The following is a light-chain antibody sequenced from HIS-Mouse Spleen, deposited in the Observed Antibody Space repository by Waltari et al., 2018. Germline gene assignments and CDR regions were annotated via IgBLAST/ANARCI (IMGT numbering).Light chain of an antibody. CDR2: EDS. CDR1: ALPKKY. J-gene: IGLJ2*01. Sequence: SYELTQPPSVSVSPGQTARITCSGDALPKKYAYWYQQKSGKAPVLVIYEDSKRPSGIPGRFSVCSSGTMATLTISGAQVEDEADYYCYSTDSSGNHRGFGGGTKLTVL. V-gene: IGLV3-10*01. CDR3: YSTDSSGNHRG.